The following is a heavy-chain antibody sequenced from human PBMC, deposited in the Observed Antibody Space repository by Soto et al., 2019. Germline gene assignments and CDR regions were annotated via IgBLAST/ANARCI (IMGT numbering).Heavy chain of an antibody. CDR3: ARASLTIFGAPYGRDV. J-gene: IGHJ6*02. CDR2: ISGYNGDT. D-gene: IGHD3-3*01. CDR1: GYPFTRYS. Sequence: GASVKVSCKASGYPFTRYSIRWVRQAPGQGLEWMGWISGYNGDTEYSKNFQGRLTMTIDTSTTTASMELRSLRSDDTAVYYCARASLTIFGAPYGRDVWGQGTSVTVCS. V-gene: IGHV1-18*04.